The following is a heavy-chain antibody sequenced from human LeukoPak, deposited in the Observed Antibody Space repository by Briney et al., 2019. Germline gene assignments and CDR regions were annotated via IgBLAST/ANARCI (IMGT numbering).Heavy chain of an antibody. V-gene: IGHV3-23*01. J-gene: IGHJ4*02. Sequence: GGSLRLSCAASGFTFNSYAMTWVRQAPGEGLEWVSAISGSGGGTYYADSVKGRFTISRDNSKNTLYLQMNSLRAEDTAVYYCAKDLWKVVPTTPSHYWGQGTLVTVSS. CDR1: GFTFNSYA. D-gene: IGHD2-2*01. CDR2: ISGSGGGT. CDR3: AKDLWKVVPTTPSHY.